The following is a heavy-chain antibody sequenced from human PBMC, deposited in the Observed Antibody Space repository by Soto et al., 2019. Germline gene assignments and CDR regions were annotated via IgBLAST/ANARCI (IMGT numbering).Heavy chain of an antibody. Sequence: QVQLVQSGAEEKKPGASVKVSCKASGYTFTSYAMHWVRQAPGQRLEWMGWINAGNGNTKYSQKFQGRVTITRDTSASTAYMELSSLRSEDTAVYYCARARLRSGGSCYHQVYYGMDVWGQGTTVTVSS. CDR3: ARARLRSGGSCYHQVYYGMDV. J-gene: IGHJ6*02. CDR2: INAGNGNT. V-gene: IGHV1-3*05. D-gene: IGHD2-15*01. CDR1: GYTFTSYA.